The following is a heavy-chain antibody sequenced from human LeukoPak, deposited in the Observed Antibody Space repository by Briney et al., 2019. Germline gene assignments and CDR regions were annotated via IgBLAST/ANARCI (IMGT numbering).Heavy chain of an antibody. CDR2: IYYSGST. CDR1: GGSISSYY. CDR3: ARERIQLWLSYFDL. J-gene: IGHJ2*01. Sequence: SETLSLTCTVSGGSISSYYWSWIRQPPGKGLEWIGYIYYSGSTNYNPSLKSRVTISVDTSKNQFSLKLSSVTAADTAVYYCARERIQLWLSYFDLWGRGTLVTVSS. D-gene: IGHD5-18*01. V-gene: IGHV4-59*12.